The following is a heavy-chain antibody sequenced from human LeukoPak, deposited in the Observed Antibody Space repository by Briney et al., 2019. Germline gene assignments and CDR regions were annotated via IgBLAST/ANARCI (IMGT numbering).Heavy chain of an antibody. CDR1: GFTFRSYA. D-gene: IGHD6-13*01. J-gene: IGHJ4*02. Sequence: QPGGSLRLSCAASGFTFRSYAMSWVRQAPGKGLEWGSVIYSGTYTYYADCVEGRFTISRDNSKNTLYLQMDSLRAEDTAVFYCARGHADSSGSWYGRFDCWGQGTLVTVSS. CDR3: ARGHADSSGSWYGRFDC. V-gene: IGHV3-23*03. CDR2: IYSGTYT.